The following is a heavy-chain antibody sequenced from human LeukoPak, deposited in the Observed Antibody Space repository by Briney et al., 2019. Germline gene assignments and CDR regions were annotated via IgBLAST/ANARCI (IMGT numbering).Heavy chain of an antibody. CDR2: ISSDGSRV. D-gene: IGHD5-12*01. CDR1: GFTFSDYW. Sequence: PGGSLRLSCAASGFTFSDYWMHWVRQAPGKGLVWVSRISSDGSRVTYADSVKGRFTISRDNAKNTLYLQMNSLRAEDTAVYYCARDPGSGYEEHFDYWGQGTQVTVSS. V-gene: IGHV3-74*01. J-gene: IGHJ4*02. CDR3: ARDPGSGYEEHFDY.